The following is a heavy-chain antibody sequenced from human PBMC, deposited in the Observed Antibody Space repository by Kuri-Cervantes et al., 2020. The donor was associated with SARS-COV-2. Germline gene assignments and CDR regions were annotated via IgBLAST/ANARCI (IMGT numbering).Heavy chain of an antibody. J-gene: IGHJ4*02. D-gene: IGHD3-3*01. CDR3: ARCDFWSGYYIDY. CDR2: ISSSGSTI. V-gene: IGHV3-11*04. Sequence: LSLTCAASGFTFSDYYMSWIRQAPGKGLGWVSYISSSGSTIYYADSVKGRFTISRDNAKNSLYLQMNSLRAEDTAVYYCARCDFWSGYYIDYWGQGTLVTVSS. CDR1: GFTFSDYY.